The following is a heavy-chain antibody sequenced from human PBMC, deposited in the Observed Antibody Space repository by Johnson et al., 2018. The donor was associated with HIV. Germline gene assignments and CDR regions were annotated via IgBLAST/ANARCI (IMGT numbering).Heavy chain of an antibody. CDR2: IGWNGLTI. CDR1: GFTFSDYA. CDR3: ARDQSEVDAFDV. J-gene: IGHJ3*01. Sequence: EVQLVESGGGVVQPGRSLRLSCAASGFTFSDYAMHWVRLAPGKGLEWVAGIGWNGLTIGYVDSVKGRFTISRDDATNSLYLRMDSLRTEDTALYYCARDQSEVDAFDVWGQGTVVTV. V-gene: IGHV3-9*01.